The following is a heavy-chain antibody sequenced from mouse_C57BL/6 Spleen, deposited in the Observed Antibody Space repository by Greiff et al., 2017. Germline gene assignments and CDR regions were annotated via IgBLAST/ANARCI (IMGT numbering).Heavy chain of an antibody. Sequence: QVHVKQSGAELVRPGASVTLSCKASGYTFTDYEMHWVKQTPVHGLEWIGAIDPETGGTAYNQKFKGKAILTADKSSSTAYMKLRSLTSEDSAVYYCTRGGGYFDYWGQGTTLTVSS. CDR2: IDPETGGT. J-gene: IGHJ2*01. CDR1: GYTFTDYE. V-gene: IGHV1-15*01. CDR3: TRGGGYFDY.